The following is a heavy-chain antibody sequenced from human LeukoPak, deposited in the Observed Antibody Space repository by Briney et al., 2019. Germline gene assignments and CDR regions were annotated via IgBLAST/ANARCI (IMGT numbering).Heavy chain of an antibody. V-gene: IGHV1-8*02. CDR2: MNPNSGNT. CDR1: GYTFTGYY. Sequence: SVKVSCKASGYTFTGYYMHWVRQAPGQGLEWMGWMNPNSGNTGYAQKFQGRVTMTRNTSISTAYMELSSLRSEDTAVYYCARETPYYYYMDVWGKGTTVTISS. CDR3: ARETPYYYYMDV. J-gene: IGHJ6*03.